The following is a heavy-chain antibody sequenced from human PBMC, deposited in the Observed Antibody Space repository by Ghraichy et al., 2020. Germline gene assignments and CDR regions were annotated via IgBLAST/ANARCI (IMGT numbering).Heavy chain of an antibody. D-gene: IGHD2-15*01. J-gene: IGHJ4*02. CDR3: AKDNPRCGSAGSCYLD. CDR1: GFTFSSYA. Sequence: GGSLRLSCAASGFTFSSYAMSWVRQAPGKGLEWVSSISDSGDSTFYAGSVRGRFTISRDNSKNTLYLQMDSLRAEDTALYYCAKDNPRCGSAGSCYLDWGQGTLVTVSS. V-gene: IGHV3-23*01. CDR2: ISDSGDST.